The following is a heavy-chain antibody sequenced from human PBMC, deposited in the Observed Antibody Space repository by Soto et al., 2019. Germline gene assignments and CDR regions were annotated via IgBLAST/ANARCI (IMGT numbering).Heavy chain of an antibody. CDR1: GGSISSSSYY. CDR2: IYYSGST. D-gene: IGHD4-17*01. V-gene: IGHV4-61*01. J-gene: IGHJ5*02. CDR3: ARAHDYGDYRWFDP. Sequence: ETLSLTCTVSGGSISSSSYYWSWIRQPPGKGLEWIGYIYYSGSTNYNPSLKSRVTISVDTSKNQFSLKLSSVTAADTAVYYCARAHDYGDYRWFDPWGQGTLVTVSS.